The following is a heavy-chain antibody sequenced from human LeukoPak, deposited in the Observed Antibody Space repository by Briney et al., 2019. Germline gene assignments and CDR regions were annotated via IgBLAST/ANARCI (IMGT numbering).Heavy chain of an antibody. CDR2: ISGSGGST. J-gene: IGHJ4*02. D-gene: IGHD3-3*01. V-gene: IGHV3-23*01. CDR3: AKGIRQYYDFWSGSDYFDY. CDR1: GFTFSSYA. Sequence: GGSLRLSCAASGFTFSSYAMSWVRQAPGKGLEWVSAISGSGGSTYYADSVKGRFTISRDNSKNTLYLQMNSLRAEDTAVYYCAKGIRQYYDFWSGSDYFDYWGQGTLVTVSS.